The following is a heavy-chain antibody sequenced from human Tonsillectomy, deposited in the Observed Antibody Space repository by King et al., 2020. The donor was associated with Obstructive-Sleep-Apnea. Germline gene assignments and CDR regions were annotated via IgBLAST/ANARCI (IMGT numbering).Heavy chain of an antibody. J-gene: IGHJ2*01. CDR3: ARTLSIAAAGTGWYFDL. CDR1: GGSISSYY. D-gene: IGHD6-13*01. Sequence: QLQESGPGLVKPSETLSLTCTVSGGSISSYYWNWIRQPPGNGLEWSWYIYYSGGTNYNPSLKSRVTISVDTSKNQFSLKLGSVPAADTAVYYCARTLSIAAAGTGWYFDLWGRGTLVTVSS. CDR2: IYYSGGT. V-gene: IGHV4-59*01.